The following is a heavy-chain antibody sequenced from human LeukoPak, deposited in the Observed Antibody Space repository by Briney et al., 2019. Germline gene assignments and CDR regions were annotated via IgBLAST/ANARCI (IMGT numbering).Heavy chain of an antibody. CDR3: ARDSGSTCSPYWYFDL. CDR1: GGSIRSFF. J-gene: IGHJ2*01. D-gene: IGHD2-2*01. CDR2: IYHSGST. V-gene: IGHV4-59*12. Sequence: SETLSLTCTVSGGSIRSFFWSWLRQPPGKPLEWLGYIYHSGSTYYNPSLKSRVTISVDRSKNQFSLKLSSVTAADTAVYYCARDSGSTCSPYWYFDLWGRGTLVTVSS.